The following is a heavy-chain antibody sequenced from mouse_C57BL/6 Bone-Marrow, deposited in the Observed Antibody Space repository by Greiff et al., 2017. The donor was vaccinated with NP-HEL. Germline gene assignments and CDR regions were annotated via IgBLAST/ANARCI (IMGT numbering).Heavy chain of an antibody. CDR1: GYTFTSYW. J-gene: IGHJ3*01. Sequence: QVQLQQPGAELVRPGSSVKLSCKASGYTFTSYWMHWVKQRPIQGLEWIGNIDPSDSETHYNQKFKDKATLTVDKSSSTAYMELRSLTSEDSAVYFCARWGITTVAGQGTWFAYWGQGTLVTVSA. CDR2: IDPSDSET. CDR3: ARWGITTVAGQGTWFAY. D-gene: IGHD1-1*01. V-gene: IGHV1-52*01.